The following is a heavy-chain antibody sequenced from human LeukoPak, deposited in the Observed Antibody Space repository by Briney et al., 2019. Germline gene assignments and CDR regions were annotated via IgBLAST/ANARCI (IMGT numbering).Heavy chain of an antibody. CDR2: IYYSGST. V-gene: IGHV4-59*12. J-gene: IGHJ4*02. CDR3: ARLRVAGTRYFDY. Sequence: KSSETLSLTCTVSGGSISSYYWSWIRQPPGKGLEWIGYIYYSGSTYYNPSLKSRVTISVDTSKNQFSLKLSSVTAADTAVYYCARLRVAGTRYFDYWGQGTLVTVSS. CDR1: GGSISSYY. D-gene: IGHD6-19*01.